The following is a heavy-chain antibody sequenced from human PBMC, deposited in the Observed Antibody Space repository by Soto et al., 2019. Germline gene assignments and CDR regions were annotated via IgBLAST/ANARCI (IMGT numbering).Heavy chain of an antibody. Sequence: SETLSLTCAVYGGSFSGYYWSWIRQPPGKGLEWIGEINHSGSTNYNPSLKSRVTISVETSKNQFSLKLSSVTAADTAMYYCESGSTIINTLAYWGQGTLVTVSS. CDR3: ESGSTIINTLAY. V-gene: IGHV4-34*01. D-gene: IGHD4-4*01. CDR2: INHSGST. J-gene: IGHJ4*02. CDR1: GGSFSGYY.